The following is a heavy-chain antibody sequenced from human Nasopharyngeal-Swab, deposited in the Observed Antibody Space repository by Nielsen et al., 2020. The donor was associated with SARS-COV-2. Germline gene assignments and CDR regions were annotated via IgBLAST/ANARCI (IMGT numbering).Heavy chain of an antibody. J-gene: IGHJ4*02. CDR3: ASGGSYLTGPADY. D-gene: IGHD1-26*01. V-gene: IGHV1-18*01. Sequence: WVRQAPGQGLEWMGWISAYNGNTNYAQKLQGRVTMTTDTSTSTAYVELRSLRSDDTAVYYCASGGSYLTGPADYWGQGTLVTVSS. CDR2: ISAYNGNT.